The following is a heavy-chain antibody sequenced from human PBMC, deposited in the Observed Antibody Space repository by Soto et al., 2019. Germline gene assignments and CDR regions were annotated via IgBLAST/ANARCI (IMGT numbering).Heavy chain of an antibody. CDR2: ITWNSASI. V-gene: IGHV3-9*01. J-gene: IGHJ6*02. D-gene: IGHD2-8*01. CDR1: GFIFGDFA. CDR3: TKEVYGMGYYYYGMDV. Sequence: EVQLVESGGGLVQPGRSLRLSCVASGFIFGDFAMHWVRQAPGKGLEWVSSITWNSASIAYADSVKGRFTISRDNAKNSLYLQRNNLRPEDAALYYCTKEVYGMGYYYYGMDVWGQGTTVIVSS.